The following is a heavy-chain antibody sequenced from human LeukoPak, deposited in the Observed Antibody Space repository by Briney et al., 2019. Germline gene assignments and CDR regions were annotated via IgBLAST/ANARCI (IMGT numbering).Heavy chain of an antibody. Sequence: KPSETLSLTCTVSGGSISSYYWSWIRQPPGKGLECIGYIYYSGNTNYNPSLERRLTISVDTSKNQLSLNLSSVTAADTAVYYCGSTNYNPSLKSRVTISVDTSKNQFSLNLSSVTAADTAVYYCARLLRVTTVGPDLYYFDYWGQGTLVTVSS. D-gene: IGHD3-10*01. V-gene: IGHV4-59*08. CDR1: GGSISSYY. J-gene: IGHJ4*02. CDR2: IYYSGNT. CDR3: GSTNYNPSLKSRVTISVDTSKNQFSLNLSSVTAADTAVYYCARLLRVTTVGPDLYYFDY.